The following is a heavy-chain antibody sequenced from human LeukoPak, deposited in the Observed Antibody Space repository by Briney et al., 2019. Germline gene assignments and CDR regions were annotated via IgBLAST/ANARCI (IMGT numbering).Heavy chain of an antibody. V-gene: IGHV4-39*01. J-gene: IGHJ3*02. D-gene: IGHD3-22*01. CDR3: AGLYYYDRRSFDI. CDR1: GGSVTINTHY. Sequence: SETLSLTCIVSGGSVTINTHYWGWILQPPGKGLEWIGSLYYSGSTYYNPSLKSRVTISVDTSMNQFSLKLTSMTAADRAANYCAGLYYYDRRSFDIWGQGTMVT. CDR2: LYYSGST.